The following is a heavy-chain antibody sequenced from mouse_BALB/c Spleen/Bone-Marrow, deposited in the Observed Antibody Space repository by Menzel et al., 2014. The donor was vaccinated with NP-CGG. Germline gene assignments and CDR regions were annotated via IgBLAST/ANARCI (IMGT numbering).Heavy chain of an antibody. D-gene: IGHD2-4*01. CDR3: XXSPYDFAAMDY. J-gene: IGHJ4*01. CDR1: GFTFSSXX. V-gene: IGHV5-17*02. Sequence: EVQLVESGGGLVQPGGSRKLSCAASGFTFSSXXXXWVRQAXEKGLEXVAYIXSGSSNIYYADKVKGRFTISRDNPKNXXXXXXXXXRXXXXXXXXXXXSPYDFAAMDYWG. CDR2: IXSGSSNI.